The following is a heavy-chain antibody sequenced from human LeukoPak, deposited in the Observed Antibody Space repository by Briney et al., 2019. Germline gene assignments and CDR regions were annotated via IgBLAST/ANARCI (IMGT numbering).Heavy chain of an antibody. CDR2: INPNSGGT. CDR1: GYTFTGYY. D-gene: IGHD5-18*01. CDR3: ATGGYSYGYRVPSGY. J-gene: IGHJ4*02. Sequence: PPASVKVSCKASGYTFTGYYMHWVRQAPGQGLEWMGWINPNSGGTNYAQKFQGRVTMTRDTSIGTAYMELRSLRSDDTAVYYCATGGYSYGYRVPSGYWGQGTLVTVSS. V-gene: IGHV1-2*02.